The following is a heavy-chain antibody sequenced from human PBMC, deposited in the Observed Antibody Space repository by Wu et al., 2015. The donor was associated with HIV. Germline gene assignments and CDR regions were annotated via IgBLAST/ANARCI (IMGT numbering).Heavy chain of an antibody. J-gene: IGHJ4*02. CDR1: GYSFSDYH. D-gene: IGHD3-9*01. V-gene: IGHV1-2*02. CDR2: INQNGGGA. Sequence: QVQLVQSGAEVKKPGASVRLSCKASGYSFSDYHIHWVRQAPGQGLEWMGWINQNGGGATHVQKFQGRVAMTRDTSISTAFMELSRLRFDDTAVYYCARDYYDVLTTYSHYFFDLWGQGTLVTVSS. CDR3: ARDYYDVLTTYSHYFFDL.